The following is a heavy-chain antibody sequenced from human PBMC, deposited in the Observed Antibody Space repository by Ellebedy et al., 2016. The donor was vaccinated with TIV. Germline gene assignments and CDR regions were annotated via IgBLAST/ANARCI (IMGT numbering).Heavy chain of an antibody. CDR1: GFTFDNFA. Sequence: GESLKISCATSGFTFDNFAMRWFRQAPGKGLEWVSAITGSGDRTFYADSVKGRFTISRDSSKNTLYLQLNSLRADDTAVYYCAKDAREITRISWEYDYWGQGTLVTVSS. V-gene: IGHV3-23*01. CDR2: ITGSGDRT. D-gene: IGHD5-24*01. J-gene: IGHJ4*02. CDR3: AKDAREITRISWEYDY.